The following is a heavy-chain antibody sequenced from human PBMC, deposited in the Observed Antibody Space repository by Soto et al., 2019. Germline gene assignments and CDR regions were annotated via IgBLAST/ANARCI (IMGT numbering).Heavy chain of an antibody. V-gene: IGHV4-4*07. Sequence: SETLSLTCTVSGGSISSYYWSWIRQPAGQGLERIGRIYTSGSTNYNPSLKSRVTMSVDTSKNQFSLKLSSVTAADTAVYYCARDLGKGYSSSWYAKNYYYYGMDVWGQGTTVTVSS. J-gene: IGHJ6*02. CDR1: GGSISSYY. CDR3: ARDLGKGYSSSWYAKNYYYYGMDV. D-gene: IGHD6-13*01. CDR2: IYTSGST.